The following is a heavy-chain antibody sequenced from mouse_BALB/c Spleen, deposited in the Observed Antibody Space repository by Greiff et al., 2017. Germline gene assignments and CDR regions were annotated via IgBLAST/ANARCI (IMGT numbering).Heavy chain of an antibody. J-gene: IGHJ3*01. CDR1: GFTFSNYW. D-gene: IGHD1-1*01. CDR3: TSSPYYYGSSPWFAY. Sequence: EVKVEESGGGLVQPGGSMKLSCVASGFTFSNYWMNWVRQSPEKGLEWVAEIRLKSNNYATHYAESVKGRFTISRDDSKSSVYLQMNNLRAEDTGIYYCTSSPYYYGSSPWFAYWGQGTLVTVSA. CDR2: IRLKSNNYAT. V-gene: IGHV6-6*02.